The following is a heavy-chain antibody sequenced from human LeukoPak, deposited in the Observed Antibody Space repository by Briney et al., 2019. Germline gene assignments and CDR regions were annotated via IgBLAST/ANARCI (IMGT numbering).Heavy chain of an antibody. CDR1: NYTFISYG. V-gene: IGHV1-18*01. J-gene: IGHJ4*02. Sequence: ASVKVSCKTSNYTFISYGMSWVRQAPGQGPEWMGCISAFNGNTNYAQKFQGRVTMTTDTSTSTGYLEVRSLRVDDTAVYYCARELRGTYYYESSGSDYWGQGTLVTVSS. D-gene: IGHD3-22*01. CDR3: ARELRGTYYYESSGSDY. CDR2: ISAFNGNT.